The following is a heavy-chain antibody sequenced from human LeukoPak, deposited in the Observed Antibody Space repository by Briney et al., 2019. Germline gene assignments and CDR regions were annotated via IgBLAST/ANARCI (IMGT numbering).Heavy chain of an antibody. CDR1: GFTVSSTY. CDR3: ARFQALRGSFRGFDF. D-gene: IGHD1-26*01. V-gene: IGHV3-66*02. J-gene: IGHJ4*02. Sequence: GGSLRLSCEASGFTVSSTYMNWFRQAPGKGLEWVSIMYSGGNTYYADSVKGRFTISRDNSRNTLYLQMNSLRTEDTALYYCARFQALRGSFRGFDFWGLGTQVTVSP. CDR2: MYSGGNT.